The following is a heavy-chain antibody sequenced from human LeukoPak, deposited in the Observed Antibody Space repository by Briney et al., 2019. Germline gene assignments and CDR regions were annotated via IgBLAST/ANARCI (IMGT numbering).Heavy chain of an antibody. Sequence: GGSLRLSCAASGFTFSTYWMHWVRQAPGKGLVWVSRIDSDGSTTAYADSVKGRFTISRDNAKNTLYLQMNSLRAEDTAVYYCARDVSGYYDYWGQGTLVTVSS. V-gene: IGHV3-74*01. CDR1: GFTFSTYW. J-gene: IGHJ4*02. D-gene: IGHD3-3*01. CDR2: IDSDGSTT. CDR3: ARDVSGYYDY.